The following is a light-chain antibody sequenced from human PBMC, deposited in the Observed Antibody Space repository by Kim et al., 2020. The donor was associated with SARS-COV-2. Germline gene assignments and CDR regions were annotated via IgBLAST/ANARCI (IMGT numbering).Light chain of an antibody. J-gene: IGLJ1*01. Sequence: QSALTQPASVSGSPGQSITISCTGASSDIGTYNYVSWFQQYPGKVPKLIIYDVRERPSGVPNRFSGSKSGNTASLTISGLQADDEADYYCCSFRSSGTYVFGSGTQVTV. CDR3: CSFRSSGTYV. V-gene: IGLV2-14*03. CDR1: SSDIGTYNY. CDR2: DVR.